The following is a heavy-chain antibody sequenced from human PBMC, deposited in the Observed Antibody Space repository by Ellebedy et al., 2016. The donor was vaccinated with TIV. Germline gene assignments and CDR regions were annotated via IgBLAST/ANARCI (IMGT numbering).Heavy chain of an antibody. J-gene: IGHJ2*01. D-gene: IGHD4-17*01. V-gene: IGHV3-21*01. Sequence: PGGSLRLSCAASGVIFSSYTMNWVRQAPGKGLEWVASISSTSSYIYYADSVKGRFTISRDNAKNSLYLQMNSLRAEDTAVYYCARKVPAPTTVPPNWYFDLWGRGTLVTVSS. CDR1: GVIFSSYT. CDR2: ISSTSSYI. CDR3: ARKVPAPTTVPPNWYFDL.